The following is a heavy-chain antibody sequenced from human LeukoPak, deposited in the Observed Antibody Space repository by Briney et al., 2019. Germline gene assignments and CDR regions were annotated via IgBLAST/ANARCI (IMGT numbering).Heavy chain of an antibody. V-gene: IGHV1-2*02. D-gene: IGHD5-24*01. CDR1: GYTFTGYY. CDR2: INPNSGGT. Sequence: ASVKVSCKASGYTFTGYYMHWVRQAPGQGLEWMGWINPNSGGTNYAQKFQGRVTMTRDTSISTAYMELSRLRSDDTAVYYCARGGLDRWDLSLRSTRYYFDYWGQGTLVTVPS. J-gene: IGHJ4*02. CDR3: ARGGLDRWDLSLRSTRYYFDY.